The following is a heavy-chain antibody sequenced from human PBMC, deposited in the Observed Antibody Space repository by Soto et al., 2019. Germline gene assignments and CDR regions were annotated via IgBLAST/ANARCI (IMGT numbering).Heavy chain of an antibody. CDR2: ISGSGGST. J-gene: IGHJ6*02. CDR1: GYTFSSYA. D-gene: IGHD6-19*01. CDR3: AKVTYSSGWRRYYYYGMDV. V-gene: IGHV3-23*01. Sequence: GGSLRISCAACGYTFSSYAMGWVRQAPGKGLEWVSAISGSGGSTYYADSVKGRFTISRDNSKNTLYLQMNSLRAEDTAVYYCAKVTYSSGWRRYYYYGMDVWGQGTTVTVSS.